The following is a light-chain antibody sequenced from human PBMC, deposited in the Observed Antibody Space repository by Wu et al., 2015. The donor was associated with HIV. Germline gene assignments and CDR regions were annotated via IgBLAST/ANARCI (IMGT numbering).Light chain of an antibody. J-gene: IGKJ2*01. V-gene: IGKV3-20*01. CDR1: QSVSSN. CDR3: QQYRSSRNT. Sequence: EIVMTQSPATLSVSPGERATLSCRASQSVSSNLAWYQQKPGQAPRLLIYGTSTRATGIPDRFSGSGSGTDFTLTISRLEPEDFAVYYCQQYRSSRNTFGQGTKLEIK. CDR2: GTS.